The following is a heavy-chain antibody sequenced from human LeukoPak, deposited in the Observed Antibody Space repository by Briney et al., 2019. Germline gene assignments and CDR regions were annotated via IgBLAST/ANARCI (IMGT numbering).Heavy chain of an antibody. Sequence: ASVKVSCKASGYTFTSYAMHWVRQAPGQRLEWMGWINAGNGNTKYSQKFQGRVTITADESTSTACMELSSLRSEDTAVYYCARTTVLGVVINYYFGYWGQGTLVTVSS. CDR2: INAGNGNT. J-gene: IGHJ4*02. CDR1: GYTFTSYA. V-gene: IGHV1-3*01. CDR3: ARTTVLGVVINYYFGY. D-gene: IGHD3-3*01.